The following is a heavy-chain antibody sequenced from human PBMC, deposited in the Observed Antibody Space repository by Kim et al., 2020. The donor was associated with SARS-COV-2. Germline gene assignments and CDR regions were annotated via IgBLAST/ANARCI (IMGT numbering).Heavy chain of an antibody. V-gene: IGHV3-7*01. D-gene: IGHD7-27*01. Sequence: GGSLRLSCAASGFTFNSFWMSWVRQAPGKGLERVANINQDGSEKKYVDSVKGRFTISRDNAKNSVYLQMNSLRVEDSAVYYCARDAWAQRGTDGFDYWGQGTLVTVSS. J-gene: IGHJ4*02. CDR2: INQDGSEK. CDR3: ARDAWAQRGTDGFDY. CDR1: GFTFNSFW.